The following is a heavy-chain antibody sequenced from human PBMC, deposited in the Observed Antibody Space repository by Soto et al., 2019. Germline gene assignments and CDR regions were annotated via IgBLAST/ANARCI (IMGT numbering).Heavy chain of an antibody. CDR2: ISSSSSTR. D-gene: IGHD3-10*01. CDR3: ARSGYYGSGILL. V-gene: IGHV3-48*02. J-gene: IGHJ4*02. Sequence: EVQLVESGGGLVQPGGSLRLSCAASGFTFNSYSMNWVRQAPGKGLEWVSYISSSSSTRYYADSVKGRFTISRDNAKNPLYLQMNSLRDEDTAVYYCARSGYYGSGILLWGQGTLVTVSS. CDR1: GFTFNSYS.